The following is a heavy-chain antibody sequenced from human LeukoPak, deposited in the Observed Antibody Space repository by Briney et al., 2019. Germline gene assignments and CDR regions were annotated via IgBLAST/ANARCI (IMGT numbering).Heavy chain of an antibody. CDR3: ARGGSSGWYWFDP. J-gene: IGHJ5*02. CDR1: GFTFSSFP. Sequence: GGSLRLSCAASGFTFSSFPMHWVRQAPGKGLEWVSYISSSSSTIYYADSVKGRFTISRDNAKNSLYLQMNSLRAEDTAVYYCARGGSSGWYWFDPWGQGTLVTVSS. V-gene: IGHV3-48*04. CDR2: ISSSSSTI. D-gene: IGHD6-19*01.